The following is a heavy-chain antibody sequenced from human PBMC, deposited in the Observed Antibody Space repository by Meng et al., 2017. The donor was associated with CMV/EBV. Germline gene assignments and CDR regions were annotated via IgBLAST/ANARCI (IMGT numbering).Heavy chain of an antibody. D-gene: IGHD6-6*01. CDR2: ISPDGTLT. J-gene: IGHJ4*02. V-gene: IGHV3-7*01. Sequence: GGSLRLSCGSYGFTFSPFWMSWFRRAPGKGLEWVAHISPDGTLTYYVDSVRGRFTVSRDNTENSIYLHMSTLRAEDTAVYYCATTSGSSYWGQGAQVTVSS. CDR3: ATTSGSSY. CDR1: GFTFSPFW.